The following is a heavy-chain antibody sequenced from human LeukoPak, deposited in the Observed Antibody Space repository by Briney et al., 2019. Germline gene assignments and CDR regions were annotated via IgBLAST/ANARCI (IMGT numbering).Heavy chain of an antibody. J-gene: IGHJ4*02. CDR3: AGGIGRYSSSFFDY. Sequence: GASVKVSCKTSGYTFTDYYIHWVRQAPGQGLEWMGWINPNSGGTNYAQKFRGRVTMTGDTSISTAYMELSRLRSDDTAVYYCAGGIGRYSSSFFDYWGQGTLVTVSS. D-gene: IGHD1-26*01. CDR2: INPNSGGT. V-gene: IGHV1-2*02. CDR1: GYTFTDYY.